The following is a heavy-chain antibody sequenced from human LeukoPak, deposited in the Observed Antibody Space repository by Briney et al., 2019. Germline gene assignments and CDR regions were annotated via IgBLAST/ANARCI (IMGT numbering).Heavy chain of an antibody. CDR3: ATVKPPMVRGALDP. CDR2: ISAYNGNT. D-gene: IGHD3-10*01. Sequence: ASVKVSCKASGYTFTSYGISWVRQAPGQGLEWMGWISAYNGNTNYAQKLQGRVTMTTDTSTSTAYIELSSLRSEDTAVYYCATVKPPMVRGALDPWGQGTLVTVSS. J-gene: IGHJ5*02. CDR1: GYTFTSYG. V-gene: IGHV1-18*01.